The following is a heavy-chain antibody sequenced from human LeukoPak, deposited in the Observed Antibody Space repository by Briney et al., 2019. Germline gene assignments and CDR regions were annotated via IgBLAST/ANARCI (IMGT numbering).Heavy chain of an antibody. CDR2: MNPNSGNT. CDR3: ARDYVAVAGTNDY. Sequence: ASVKVSCKASGYTFTSYDINWVRQATGQGLEWMGWMNPNSGNTGYAQKFQGRITMTRNTSISTAYMELSRLRSDDTAVYYCARDYVAVAGTNDYWGQGTQVTVSS. J-gene: IGHJ4*02. D-gene: IGHD6-19*01. CDR1: GYTFTSYD. V-gene: IGHV1-8*01.